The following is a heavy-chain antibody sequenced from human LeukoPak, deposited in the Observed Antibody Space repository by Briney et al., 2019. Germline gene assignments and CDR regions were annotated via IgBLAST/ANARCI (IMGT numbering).Heavy chain of an antibody. CDR3: VKSDFWSGRYYYGMDV. CDR1: GFTFSGYG. CDR2: ISYDGSNK. J-gene: IGHJ6*02. D-gene: IGHD3-3*01. V-gene: IGHV3-30*18. Sequence: GGSLRLSCAASGFTFSGYGMHWVRQAPGKGLEWVAVISYDGSNKYYADSVKGRFTISRDNSKNTLYLQMNSLRAEDTAVFYCVKSDFWSGRYYYGMDVWGQGTTVTVSS.